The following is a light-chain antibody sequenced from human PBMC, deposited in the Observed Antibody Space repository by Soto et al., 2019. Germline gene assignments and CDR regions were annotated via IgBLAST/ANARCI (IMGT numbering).Light chain of an antibody. V-gene: IGLV1-44*01. CDR1: SSNIGRNT. CDR3: AAWDDSLTDYV. CDR2: RNN. J-gene: IGLJ1*01. Sequence: QSVLTQAPSASETPGQRVTISWSGGSSNIGRNTVNWYQQLPGTAPKLLIYRNNRRPSGVPDRFSGSKSGTSASLAISGLQSEDEADYYCAAWDDSLTDYVFGTGTKVTVL.